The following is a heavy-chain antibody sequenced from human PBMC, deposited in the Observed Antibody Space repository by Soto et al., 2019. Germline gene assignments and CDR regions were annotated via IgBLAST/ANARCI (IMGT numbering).Heavy chain of an antibody. CDR3: ARDKGYCSSTSCSYGMDV. Sequence: QVQLVQSGAEVKKPGSSVKVSCKASGGTFSSYAISWVRQAPGQGLEWMGGIIPIFGTANYAQKFQGRVTITADESTSTAYMERSSLRSDDTAVYYCARDKGYCSSTSCSYGMDVWGQGTTVTVSS. CDR1: GGTFSSYA. V-gene: IGHV1-69*01. D-gene: IGHD2-2*01. CDR2: IIPIFGTA. J-gene: IGHJ6*02.